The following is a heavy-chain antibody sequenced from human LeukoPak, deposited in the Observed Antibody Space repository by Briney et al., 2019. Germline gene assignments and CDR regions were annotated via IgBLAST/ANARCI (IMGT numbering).Heavy chain of an antibody. J-gene: IGHJ4*02. CDR3: ARGGDLDILTGVVTTPLDY. Sequence: SETLSLTCAVYGGSFSSYYWSWIRQPPGKGLEWIGEINHSGSTNYNPSLKSRVTISVDTSKNQFSLKLSSVTAADTAVYYCARGGDLDILTGVVTTPLDYWGQGTLVTVSS. D-gene: IGHD3-9*01. CDR2: INHSGST. CDR1: GGSFSSYY. V-gene: IGHV4-34*01.